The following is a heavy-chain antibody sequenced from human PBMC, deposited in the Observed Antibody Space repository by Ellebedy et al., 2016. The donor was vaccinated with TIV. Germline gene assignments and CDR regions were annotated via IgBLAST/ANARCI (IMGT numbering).Heavy chain of an antibody. Sequence: PGGSLRLSCAASGVTFSTYAMYWVRQAPGKGLEWVAVISYDGSNKYYADSVKGRFTISRDNSKSTLFLQMNSLTIEDTAVYHCARGSKRAYDYWGQGTLVTVSS. V-gene: IGHV3-30-3*01. CDR2: ISYDGSNK. CDR3: ARGSKRAYDY. CDR1: GVTFSTYA. J-gene: IGHJ4*02. D-gene: IGHD4-11*01.